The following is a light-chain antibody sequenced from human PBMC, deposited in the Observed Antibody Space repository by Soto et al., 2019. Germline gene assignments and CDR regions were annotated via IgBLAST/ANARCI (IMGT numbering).Light chain of an antibody. Sequence: QSVLTQPASVSGSPGQSITISCTGTSSDVGGYNYVSWYQQHPGKAPKLMIYEVTNRPSGVSNRFSGSKSGNTASLTISGXQAEDEADYYCSSYTSRITRVFGTGTKVT. CDR1: SSDVGGYNY. J-gene: IGLJ1*01. CDR3: SSYTSRITRV. V-gene: IGLV2-14*01. CDR2: EVT.